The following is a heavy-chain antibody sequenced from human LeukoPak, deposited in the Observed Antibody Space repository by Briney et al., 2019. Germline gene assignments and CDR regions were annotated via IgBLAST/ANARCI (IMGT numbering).Heavy chain of an antibody. CDR3: AAYCSGGSCHRVFDY. CDR1: GGTFSSYA. V-gene: IGHV1-69*01. J-gene: IGHJ4*02. Sequence: SVKVSCKASGGTFSSYAISWVRQAPGQGLEWMGGIIPIFGTANYAQKFQGRVTITADESTSTAYMELSSLRSEDTAVYYCAAYCSGGSCHRVFDYWGQGTLVTVSS. D-gene: IGHD2-15*01. CDR2: IIPIFGTA.